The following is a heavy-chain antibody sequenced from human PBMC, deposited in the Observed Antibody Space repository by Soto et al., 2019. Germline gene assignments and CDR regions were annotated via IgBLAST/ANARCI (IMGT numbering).Heavy chain of an antibody. V-gene: IGHV1-8*01. CDR3: AREAGQQLDPTYYYYYMDV. CDR2: MNPNSGNT. CDR1: GYTFTSYD. Sequence: ASVKVSCKASGYTFTSYDINWVRQATGQGLERMGWMNPNSGNTGYAQKFQGRVTMTRNTSISTAYMELSSLRSEDTAVYYCAREAGQQLDPTYYYYYMDVWGKGTTVTVSS. D-gene: IGHD6-13*01. J-gene: IGHJ6*03.